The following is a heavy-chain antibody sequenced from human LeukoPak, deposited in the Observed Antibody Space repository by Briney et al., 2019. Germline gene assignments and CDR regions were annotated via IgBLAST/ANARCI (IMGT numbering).Heavy chain of an antibody. J-gene: IGHJ5*02. V-gene: IGHV4-30-4*01. Sequence: SQTLSLTCTVSGGSISSGDYYWRWIRQPPGKGLEWIGYIYYSGSTYYNPSLKSRVTISVDTSKNQFSLKLSSVTAADTAVYYCARGLMYYDILTGYYSGYWFDPWGQGTLVTVSS. D-gene: IGHD3-9*01. CDR3: ARGLMYYDILTGYYSGYWFDP. CDR1: GGSISSGDYY. CDR2: IYYSGST.